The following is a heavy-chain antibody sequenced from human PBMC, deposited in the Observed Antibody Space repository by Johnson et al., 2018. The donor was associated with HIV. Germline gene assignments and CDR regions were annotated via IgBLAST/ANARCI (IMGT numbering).Heavy chain of an antibody. CDR2: IRYDGSNK. Sequence: QMQLVESGGGVVQPGGSLRLSCAASGFTFSSYGMHWVRQAPGKGLEWVAFIRYDGSNKYYADSVKGRFTVTRDNAKNSLYLQMNSLRPEDTALYYCAKERQGAISVFALAGAFDIWGQGSMVTVSS. D-gene: IGHD2-2*01. CDR3: AKERQGAISVFALAGAFDI. CDR1: GFTFSSYG. V-gene: IGHV3-30*02. J-gene: IGHJ3*02.